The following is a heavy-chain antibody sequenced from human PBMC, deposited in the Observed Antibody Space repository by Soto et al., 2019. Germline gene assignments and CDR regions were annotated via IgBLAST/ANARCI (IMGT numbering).Heavy chain of an antibody. CDR2: INHSGST. CDR1: GGSFSGYY. D-gene: IGHD3-3*01. V-gene: IGHV4-34*01. J-gene: IGHJ5*02. Sequence: ASETLSLTCAVYGGSFSGYYWSWIRQPPGKGLEWIGEINHSGSTNYNPSLKSRVTISVDTSKNQFSLKLSSVTAADTAVYYCARGGQYYDFWSGYYNWFDPWGQGTLVTVSS. CDR3: ARGGQYYDFWSGYYNWFDP.